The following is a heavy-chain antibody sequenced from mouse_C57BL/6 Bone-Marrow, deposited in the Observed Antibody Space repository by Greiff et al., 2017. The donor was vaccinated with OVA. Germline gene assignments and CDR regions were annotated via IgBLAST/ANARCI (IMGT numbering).Heavy chain of an antibody. CDR3: ARFAISTVIAPHYYAMDY. V-gene: IGHV1-80*01. Sequence: VQLQQSGASVKISCKASGYAFSSSWLNWVKQRPGKGLEWIGQIYPGDGDTNYNGKFKGKATLAADKSSSTAYMQLSSLNTEDSAVYFCARFAISTVIAPHYYAMDYWGQGTSVTVSS. J-gene: IGHJ4*01. CDR2: IYPGDGDT. D-gene: IGHD1-1*01. CDR1: GYAFSSSW.